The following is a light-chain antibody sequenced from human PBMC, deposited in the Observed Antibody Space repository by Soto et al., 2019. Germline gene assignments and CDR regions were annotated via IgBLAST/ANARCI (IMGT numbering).Light chain of an antibody. CDR2: GAS. CDR1: QSISSN. J-gene: IGKJ2*01. CDR3: QQYNNWPPYT. Sequence: EIVMTQSPATLSLSPGERATLSCRASQSISSNLAWYQQKPGQAPRLLIYGASTSATCIPARFSGSGSGTDFALTISSLQSEDFALYYCQQYNNWPPYTFGQGTKLEIK. V-gene: IGKV3-15*01.